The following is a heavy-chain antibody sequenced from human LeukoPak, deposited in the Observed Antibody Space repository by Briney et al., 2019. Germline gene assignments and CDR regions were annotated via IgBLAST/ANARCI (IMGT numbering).Heavy chain of an antibody. Sequence: ASVKVSCKASGYTFTSYDINWVRQATGQGLEWMGWMNPNSGNTGHAQKFQGRVTMTRNTSISTAYMELSSLRSEDTAVYYCARGLRYCSGGSCQPRAYYFDYLGQATLVTVSS. CDR3: ARGLRYCSGGSCQPRAYYFDY. CDR2: MNPNSGNT. CDR1: GYTFTSYD. J-gene: IGHJ4*02. V-gene: IGHV1-8*01. D-gene: IGHD2-15*01.